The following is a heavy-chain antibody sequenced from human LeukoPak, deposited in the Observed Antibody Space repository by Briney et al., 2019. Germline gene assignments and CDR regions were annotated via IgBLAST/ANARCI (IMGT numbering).Heavy chain of an antibody. V-gene: IGHV4-59*08. Sequence: SETLSLTCTVSGGSISGCYWSWIRQPPGKGLEWIGYIYYRGNTIYNPSLKSRVTMSVDTSGNQFSLKLSSVTAADTAVYYCARHKPGTYYYGMDVWGQGTTVTVSS. CDR3: ARHKPGTYYYGMDV. CDR2: IYYRGNT. CDR1: GGSISGCY. D-gene: IGHD3-16*01. J-gene: IGHJ6*02.